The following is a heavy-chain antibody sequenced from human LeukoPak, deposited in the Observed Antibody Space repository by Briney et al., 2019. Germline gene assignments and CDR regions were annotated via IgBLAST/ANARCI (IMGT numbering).Heavy chain of an antibody. V-gene: IGHV4-38-2*02. CDR1: GYSISSGYY. CDR3: ARGLLEWLFGDYYYYYMDV. D-gene: IGHD3-3*01. J-gene: IGHJ6*03. CDR2: IYHSGST. Sequence: SETLSLTCTVSGYSISSGYYWGWIRQPPGKGLEWIGSIYHSGSTYYNPSLKSRVTISVDTSKNQFSLKLSSVTAADTAVYYCARGLLEWLFGDYYYYYMDVWGKGTTVTVSS.